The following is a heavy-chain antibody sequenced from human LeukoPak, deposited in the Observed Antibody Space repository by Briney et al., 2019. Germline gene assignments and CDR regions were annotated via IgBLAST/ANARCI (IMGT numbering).Heavy chain of an antibody. V-gene: IGHV3-30-3*01. D-gene: IGHD6-13*01. J-gene: IGHJ4*02. CDR2: ISYDGSNK. CDR3: ATSGYSSSMGNY. CDR1: GFTFSSYW. Sequence: PGGSLRLSCAASGFTFSSYWMHWVRQAPGKGLEWVAVISYDGSNKYYADSVKGRFTISRDNSKNTLYLQMNSLRAEDTAVYYCATSGYSSSMGNYWGQGTLVTVSS.